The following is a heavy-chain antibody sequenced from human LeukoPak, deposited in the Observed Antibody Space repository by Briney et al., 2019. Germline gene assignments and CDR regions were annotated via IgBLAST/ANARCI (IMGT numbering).Heavy chain of an antibody. CDR2: INPNSGGT. J-gene: IGHJ5*02. V-gene: IGHV1-2*02. CDR1: GYTFTGYY. CDR3: ARKWALRTAHNWFDP. Sequence: ASVKVSCKASGYTFTGYYMHWVRQAPGQGLEWMGWINPNSGGTNYAQKFQGRVTMTRDTSISTAYMELSRLRSNDTAVYYCARKWALRTAHNWFDPWGQGTLVTVSS. D-gene: IGHD4-17*01.